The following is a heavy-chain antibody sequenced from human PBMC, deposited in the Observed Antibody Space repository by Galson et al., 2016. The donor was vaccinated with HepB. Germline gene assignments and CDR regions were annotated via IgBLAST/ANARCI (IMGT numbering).Heavy chain of an antibody. CDR2: IWYDGSNK. J-gene: IGHJ6*02. CDR3: ARDLYGSGIYSSYYYYYYGMDV. V-gene: IGHV3-33*01. D-gene: IGHD3-10*01. Sequence: SLRLSCAASGFTFSSYGMHWVRQAPGKGLEWVAVIWYDGSNKYYADSVKGRFTISRDNSKNTVYLQMNSLRAEDTAVYYCARDLYGSGIYSSYYYYYYGMDVWGQGTTVTVSS. CDR1: GFTFSSYG.